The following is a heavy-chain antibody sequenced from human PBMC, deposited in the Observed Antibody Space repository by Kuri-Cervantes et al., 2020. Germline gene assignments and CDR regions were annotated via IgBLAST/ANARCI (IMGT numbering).Heavy chain of an antibody. CDR3: ARGTIRYFDWLPRNLGMDV. CDR2: IYHSGST. J-gene: IGHJ6*02. Sequence: SETLSLTCAVSGGSISSGGYSWSWIRQPPGKGLEWIGYIYHSGSTYYNPSLKSRVTISVDRSKIQFSLKLSSVTAADTAVYYCARGTIRYFDWLPRNLGMDVWGQGTTVTVSS. D-gene: IGHD3-9*01. CDR1: GGSISSGGYS. V-gene: IGHV4-30-2*01.